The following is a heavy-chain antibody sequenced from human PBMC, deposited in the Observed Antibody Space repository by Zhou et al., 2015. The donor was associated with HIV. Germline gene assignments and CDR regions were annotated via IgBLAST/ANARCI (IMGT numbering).Heavy chain of an antibody. Sequence: QVHLVQSGTEVKKPGASVRVSCKASGYTFTYYGISWVRQAPGQGLEWMGWISAYHGTTNYAQKFQGRVTMTTDTSSTTAYMDLRSLRSDDTAVYYCARGDMAVAGTFDYWGQGSWSPSPQ. V-gene: IGHV1-18*01. CDR2: ISAYHGTT. CDR3: ARGDMAVAGTFDY. CDR1: GYTFTYYG. J-gene: IGHJ4*02. D-gene: IGHD6-19*01.